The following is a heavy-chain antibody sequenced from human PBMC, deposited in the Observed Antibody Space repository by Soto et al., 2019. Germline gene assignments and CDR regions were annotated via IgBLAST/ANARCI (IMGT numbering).Heavy chain of an antibody. V-gene: IGHV3-30-3*01. D-gene: IGHD6-13*01. CDR1: GFTFSSYA. CDR2: ISYDGSNK. Sequence: QVQLVESGGGVVQPGRSLRLSCAASGFTFSSYAMHWVRQAPGKGLEWVAVISYDGSNKYYADSVKGRFTISGDKYKNKLYLQMNSLRAEDSAVYYCARYEGMAALDYWGQGTLVTVSS. J-gene: IGHJ4*02. CDR3: ARYEGMAALDY.